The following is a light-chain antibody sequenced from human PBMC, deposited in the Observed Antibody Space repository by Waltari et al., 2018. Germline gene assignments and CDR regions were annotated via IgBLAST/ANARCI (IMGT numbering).Light chain of an antibody. CDR1: QSVLYSSNNKTY. CDR3: QQYYSTPWT. J-gene: IGKJ1*01. V-gene: IGKV4-1*01. CDR2: WAS. Sequence: IVMTPSPDSLAVSLGERATINCKSSQSVLYSSNNKTYLAWYQQKPGQPPKLLIYWASTRESGVPDRFSGSGSGTDFTLTISSLQAEDVAVYYCQQYYSTPWTFGQGTKVEIK.